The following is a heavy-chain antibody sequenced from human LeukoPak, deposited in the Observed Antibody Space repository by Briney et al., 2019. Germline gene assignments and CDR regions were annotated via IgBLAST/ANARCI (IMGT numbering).Heavy chain of an antibody. CDR3: ASLSRTFSIFGVVIRDY. Sequence: SETLSLTYAVYGGSFSGYYWSWIRQPPGKGLEWIGEINHSGSTNYNPSLKSRVTISVDTSKNQFSLKLSSVTAADTAVYYCASLSRTFSIFGVVIRDYWGQGTLVTVSS. D-gene: IGHD3-3*01. V-gene: IGHV4-34*01. J-gene: IGHJ4*02. CDR1: GGSFSGYY. CDR2: INHSGST.